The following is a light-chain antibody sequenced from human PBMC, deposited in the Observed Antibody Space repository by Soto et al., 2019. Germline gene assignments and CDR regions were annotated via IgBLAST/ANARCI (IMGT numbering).Light chain of an antibody. J-gene: IGLJ3*02. CDR2: EVR. V-gene: IGLV2-8*01. Sequence: QSALTQPPSASGSPGQSVTISCTGTSSDVGGYNYVSWYQQHPGKAPKLIIYEVRERPSGVPDRFSGSKSGNTASLTVSGLQAEDEADYYCLSYDSSLRGWVFGGGTKLTVL. CDR1: SSDVGGYNY. CDR3: LSYDSSLRGWV.